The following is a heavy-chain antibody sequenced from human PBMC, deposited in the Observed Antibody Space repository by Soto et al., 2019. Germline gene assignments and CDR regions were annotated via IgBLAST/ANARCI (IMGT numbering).Heavy chain of an antibody. J-gene: IGHJ4*02. CDR2: VYWDDDK. CDR1: GFSPTTAVG. CDR3: ATLTADF. Sequence: ITLEESGPTLVKPTETLTLTCTFSGFSPTTAVGVGWVRQPPGKALEWLALVYWDDDKHYTPSLMSRLTITKDISKGQVVLTMTNMDPVDTARYYCATLTADFWGPGTLVTVSS. V-gene: IGHV2-5*02.